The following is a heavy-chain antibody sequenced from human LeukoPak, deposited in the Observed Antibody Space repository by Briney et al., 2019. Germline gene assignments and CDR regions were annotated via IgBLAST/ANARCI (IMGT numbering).Heavy chain of an antibody. V-gene: IGHV3-7*03. CDR2: IRQDGSEQ. CDR3: ARAVSGAAAPFDY. Sequence: GGSLRLSCVASGFTFSNHWMTWVRQAPGKGLEWVANIRQDGSEQFYVDSVKGRFTISRDNTKNSLHLQMNSLRVEDTAVYYCARAVSGAAAPFDYWGQGTLVTVSS. J-gene: IGHJ4*02. D-gene: IGHD2-2*01. CDR1: GFTFSNHW.